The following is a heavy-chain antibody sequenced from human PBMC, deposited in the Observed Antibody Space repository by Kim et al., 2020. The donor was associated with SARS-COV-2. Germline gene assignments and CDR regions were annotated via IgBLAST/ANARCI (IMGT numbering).Heavy chain of an antibody. CDR3: ARGGGGQHWGDYYYYYGMDV. Sequence: GGSLRLSCAASGFTFSSYSMNWVRQAPGKGLEWVSYISSSSTIYYADSVKGRFTISRDNAKNSLYLQMNSLRAEDTAVYYCARGGGGQHWGDYYYYYGMDVWGQGTTVTVSS. D-gene: IGHD3-16*01. V-gene: IGHV3-48*04. CDR2: ISSSSTI. J-gene: IGHJ6*02. CDR1: GFTFSSYS.